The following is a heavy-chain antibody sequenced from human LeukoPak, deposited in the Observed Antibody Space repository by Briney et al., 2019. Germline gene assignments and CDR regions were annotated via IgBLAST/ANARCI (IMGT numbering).Heavy chain of an antibody. CDR3: GRSHKTFDYDSIGPDY. J-gene: IGHJ4*02. V-gene: IGHV3-30-3*01. CDR2: ISYDGNNK. CDR1: GFTFRSYA. Sequence: PGRSLRLSCAASGFTFRSYAMHWVRQAPGKGLEWVAVISYDGNNKYYADSVKGRFTISRDNSKNTLYLQMYSLRAEDTAVYHCGRSHKTFDYDSIGPDYWGQGTLVTVSS. D-gene: IGHD3-22*01.